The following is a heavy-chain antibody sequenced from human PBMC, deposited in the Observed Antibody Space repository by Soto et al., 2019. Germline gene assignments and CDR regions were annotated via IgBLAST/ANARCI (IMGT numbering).Heavy chain of an antibody. CDR1: GGSISSSNW. Sequence: QVQLQESGPGLVKPSGTLSLTCAVSGGSISSSNWWSWVRQPPGKGLEWIGEIYHSGSTNYNPSLKIRFTISVDKSKNQFSLKLSSVTAADTAVYYCARSTRSGTTFDYWGQGTLVTVSS. J-gene: IGHJ4*02. CDR2: IYHSGST. D-gene: IGHD4-17*01. V-gene: IGHV4-4*02. CDR3: ARSTRSGTTFDY.